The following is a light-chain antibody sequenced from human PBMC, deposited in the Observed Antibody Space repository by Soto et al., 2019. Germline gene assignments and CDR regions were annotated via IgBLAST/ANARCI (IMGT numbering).Light chain of an antibody. CDR3: QQYNSYAWT. Sequence: DIQMTQSPSTLSASVGDRVTISCRASQSVSSWLAWYQQKPGQAPKLLVYDASSLESGVPSRFSGSGSETECTLTVRRLQPDDFATYYCQQYNSYAWTFGKGTKVEIQ. CDR2: DAS. V-gene: IGKV1-5*01. J-gene: IGKJ1*01. CDR1: QSVSSW.